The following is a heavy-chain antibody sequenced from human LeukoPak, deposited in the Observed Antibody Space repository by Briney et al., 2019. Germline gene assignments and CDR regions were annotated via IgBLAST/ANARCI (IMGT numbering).Heavy chain of an antibody. V-gene: IGHV4-59*01. D-gene: IGHD3-10*01. Sequence: SETLSLTCTVSGGSINIYHWSWIRQPRGQGLEWLGYIYYSWSPNYHPSLKSRVTISVDKSQKQFSLKLSSVTAADTAVYYCGRGTFMVRGLFIPTLFDYWGQGTLVTVSS. J-gene: IGHJ4*02. CDR2: IYYSWSP. CDR1: GGSINIYH. CDR3: GRGTFMVRGLFIPTLFDY.